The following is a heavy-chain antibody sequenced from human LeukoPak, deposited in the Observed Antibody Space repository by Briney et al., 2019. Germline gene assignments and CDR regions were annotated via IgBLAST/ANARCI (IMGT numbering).Heavy chain of an antibody. V-gene: IGHV4-34*01. Sequence: PSDILSLTCAVNGVSLSDYFWNWIRQPPGKGLEWTGEVSHSGSTNYNPSLKSRVTISVDTSKKQFSLKLSSVTAADTALYYCARATRWTIAARRLDYWGQGMLVTVSS. CDR1: GVSLSDYF. CDR3: ARATRWTIAARRLDY. J-gene: IGHJ4*02. D-gene: IGHD6-6*01. CDR2: VSHSGST.